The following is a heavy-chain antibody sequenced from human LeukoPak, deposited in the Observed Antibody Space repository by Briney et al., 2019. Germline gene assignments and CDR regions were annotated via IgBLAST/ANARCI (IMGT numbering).Heavy chain of an antibody. Sequence: SETLSLTCTVSGSSISSYYWSWIRQPPGKGLEWIGYVYYSGTTNYNPSLESRVTISVDTSKNQFSLKLTSVAAADTAVYYCARHGTAAGPFQLWGQGTLVTVSS. D-gene: IGHD2-21*02. CDR3: ARHGTAAGPFQL. CDR1: GSSISSYY. CDR2: VYYSGTT. J-gene: IGHJ1*01. V-gene: IGHV4-59*08.